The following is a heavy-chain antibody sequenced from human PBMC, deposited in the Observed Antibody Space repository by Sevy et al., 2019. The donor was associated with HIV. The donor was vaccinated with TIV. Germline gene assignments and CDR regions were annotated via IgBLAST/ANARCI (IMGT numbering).Heavy chain of an antibody. CDR3: ARIYNWNDVNAFDI. CDR1: GGSISSSSYY. Sequence: SETLSLTCTVSGGSISSSSYYWGWIRQRPGKGLEWIGSIYYSGSTYYNPSLKSRVTISVDTSKNQFSLKLSSVTAADTAVYYCARIYNWNDVNAFDIWGQGTMVTVSS. CDR2: IYYSGST. D-gene: IGHD1-20*01. V-gene: IGHV4-39*01. J-gene: IGHJ3*02.